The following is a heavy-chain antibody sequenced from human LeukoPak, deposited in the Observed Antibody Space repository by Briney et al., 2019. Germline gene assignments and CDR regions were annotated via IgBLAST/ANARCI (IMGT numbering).Heavy chain of an antibody. D-gene: IGHD1-26*01. V-gene: IGHV4-61*01. CDR2: IYYSGST. J-gene: IGHJ6*03. Sequence: SETLSLTCTVSGCSFSSGSYYWSWIRQPPGMGPEWIGNIYYSGSTNYNPSLNSRITISVDTSKNLFSLKLSSVTDADTAVYYCARSVGATWTMYYYYYYMDVWGKGTTVTVSS. CDR1: GCSFSSGSYY. CDR3: ARSVGATWTMYYYYYYMDV.